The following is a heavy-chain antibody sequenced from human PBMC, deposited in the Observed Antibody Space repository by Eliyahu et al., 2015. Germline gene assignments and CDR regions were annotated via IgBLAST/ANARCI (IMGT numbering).Heavy chain of an antibody. Sequence: EVQLVESGGGLVKPGGSLRLSWXASGFPFSSYSMNWVRQAPGKGLEWVSSISSSSSYIYYADSVKGRFTISRDNAKNSLYLQMNSLRAEDTAVYYCARGLGGLLSSFDYWGQGTLVTVSS. J-gene: IGHJ4*02. D-gene: IGHD3-3*01. CDR3: ARGLGGLLSSFDY. CDR2: ISSSSSYI. CDR1: GFPFSSYS. V-gene: IGHV3-21*01.